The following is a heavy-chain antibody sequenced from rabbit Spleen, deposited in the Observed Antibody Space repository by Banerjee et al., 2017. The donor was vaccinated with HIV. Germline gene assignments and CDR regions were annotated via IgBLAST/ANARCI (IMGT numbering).Heavy chain of an antibody. J-gene: IGHJ4*01. D-gene: IGHD4-1*01. Sequence: QEQLEESGGDLVKPEGSLTLTCTASGFDFSNYGVTWVRQAPGKGLEWIGYIEPIFGNTYYASWVNGRFTISSHNAQNTLYLQLNSLTAADTATYFCVRDSGWSLNLWGPGTLVTVS. V-gene: IGHV1S47*01. CDR3: VRDSGWSLNL. CDR1: GFDFSNYG. CDR2: IEPIFGNT.